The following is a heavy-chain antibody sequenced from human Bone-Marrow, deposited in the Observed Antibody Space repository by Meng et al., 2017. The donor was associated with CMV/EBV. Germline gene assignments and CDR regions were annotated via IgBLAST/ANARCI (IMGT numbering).Heavy chain of an antibody. CDR2: IYYSGST. J-gene: IGHJ4*02. CDR1: GGSISSYY. CDR3: ARTLVKPPYYYDSSGYYGYYFDY. Sequence: SETLSLTCTVSGGSISSYYWSWIRQPPGKGLEWIGSIYYSGSTYYNPSLKSRVTISVDTSKNQFSLQLNSVTPEDTAVYYCARTLVKPPYYYDSSGYYGYYFDYWGQGTLVTVSS. V-gene: IGHV4-39*07. D-gene: IGHD3-22*01.